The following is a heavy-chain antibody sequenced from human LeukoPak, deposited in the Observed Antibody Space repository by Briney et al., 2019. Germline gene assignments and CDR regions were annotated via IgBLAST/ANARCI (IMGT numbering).Heavy chain of an antibody. J-gene: IGHJ3*02. CDR2: IYISGST. Sequence: PSETLSLTCTVSGGSISSYYWSWIRQPAGKGLEWIGRIYISGSTNYNPSLKSRVTMSVDTSNNQFSLRLSSVTAADTAVYYCARDSGRFDVFDIWGQGTMVTVSS. V-gene: IGHV4-4*07. CDR1: GGSISSYY. D-gene: IGHD3-10*01. CDR3: ARDSGRFDVFDI.